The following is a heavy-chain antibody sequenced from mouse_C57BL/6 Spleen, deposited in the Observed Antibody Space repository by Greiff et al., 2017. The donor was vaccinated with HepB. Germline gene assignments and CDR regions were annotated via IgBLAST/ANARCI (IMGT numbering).Heavy chain of an antibody. Sequence: QVQLQQSGAELARPGASVKLSCKASGYTFTSYGISWVKQSTGQGLEWIGEIYPRSGNTYYNEKFKGKATLTADKSSSTAYMELRSLTSEDSAVYFCARNYGSSPLAMDYWGQGTSVTVSS. CDR1: GYTFTSYG. D-gene: IGHD1-1*01. J-gene: IGHJ4*01. V-gene: IGHV1-81*01. CDR2: IYPRSGNT. CDR3: ARNYGSSPLAMDY.